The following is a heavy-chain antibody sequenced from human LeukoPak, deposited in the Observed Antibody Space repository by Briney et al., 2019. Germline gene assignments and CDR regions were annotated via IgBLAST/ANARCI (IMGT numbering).Heavy chain of an antibody. CDR3: ARRKGITMVRGANYFDY. CDR1: GGSISSYY. Sequence: SETLSLTCTVSGGSISSYYWSWIRQPPGKGLEWIGYIYYSGSTNYNPSLKSRVTISVDTSKNQFSLKLSSVTAADTAVYYCARRKGITMVRGANYFDYWGQGTLVTVSS. V-gene: IGHV4-59*12. CDR2: IYYSGST. J-gene: IGHJ4*02. D-gene: IGHD3-10*01.